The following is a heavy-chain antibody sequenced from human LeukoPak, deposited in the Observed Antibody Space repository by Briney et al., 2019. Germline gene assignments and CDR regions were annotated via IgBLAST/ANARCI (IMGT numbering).Heavy chain of an antibody. CDR3: ARTHYYYDSNGYYYSHFDY. Sequence: ASVKVSCKASGYTFTSFAMHWVRQAPGQRLEWMGWINAGNGNTKYSQKFQDRLTITRDTSASTAYMELSSLRSEDTAVYYCARTHYYYDSNGYYYSHFDYWGQGTLVTVSS. CDR2: INAGNGNT. CDR1: GYTFTSFA. D-gene: IGHD3-22*01. V-gene: IGHV1-3*01. J-gene: IGHJ4*02.